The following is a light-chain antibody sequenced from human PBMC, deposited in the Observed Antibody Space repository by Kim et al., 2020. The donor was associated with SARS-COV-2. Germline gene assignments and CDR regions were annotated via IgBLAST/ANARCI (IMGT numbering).Light chain of an antibody. J-gene: IGKJ4*01. Sequence: EIVLTQSPATLSLSPGERATLSCRASQSVSSYLAWYQQKPGQAPRLLIYDASNRATGIPARFIGSGSGTDFTLTISSLEPEDFAVYFCQQRSSWPFSFGGGTKLDI. CDR2: DAS. CDR1: QSVSSY. V-gene: IGKV3-11*01. CDR3: QQRSSWPFS.